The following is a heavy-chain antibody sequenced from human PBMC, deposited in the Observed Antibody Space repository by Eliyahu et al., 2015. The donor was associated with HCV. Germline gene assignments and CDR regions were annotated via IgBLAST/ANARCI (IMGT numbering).Heavy chain of an antibody. D-gene: IGHD2-2*03. CDR1: GFSFSSXW. CDR3: ARGRMDKMILLTRPDAFDI. V-gene: IGHV3-74*01. Sequence: EVQLVESGGGLVQPGGSLRLSCAASGFSFSSXWMPWVRQAPGKGLVWVXRINGDGSSTSYADSVKGRFTISRDNAKNTLNLQMNSLRAEDTAVYFCARGRMDKMILLTRPDAFDIWGQGTMITVSS. J-gene: IGHJ3*02. CDR2: INGDGSST.